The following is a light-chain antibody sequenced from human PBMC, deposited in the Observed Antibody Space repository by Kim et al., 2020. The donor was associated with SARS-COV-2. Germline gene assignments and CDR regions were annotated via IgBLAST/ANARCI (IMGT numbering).Light chain of an antibody. J-gene: IGKJ1*01. Sequence: LPGERATLSCRASQSVSSSYLAWYQQKPGQAPRLLIYGASRRATGSPDRFSGSGSGTDFTLTISRLEPEDFAVYYCQQYGNSPRTFGQGTKVDIK. V-gene: IGKV3-20*01. CDR3: QQYGNSPRT. CDR1: QSVSSSY. CDR2: GAS.